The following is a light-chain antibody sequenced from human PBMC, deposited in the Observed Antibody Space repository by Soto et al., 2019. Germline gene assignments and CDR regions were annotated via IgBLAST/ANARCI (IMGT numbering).Light chain of an antibody. V-gene: IGKV3-11*01. Sequence: EIVLTQSPATLSLSPGERATLSCRASQSVSRYLAWYQQKPGQTPRLLIYGASTRATGVPPRFSGSGSGTVFTLTIGSLEPEDSAVYYCQQRKNWPPITFGQGTRLEIK. CDR2: GAS. J-gene: IGKJ5*01. CDR1: QSVSRY. CDR3: QQRKNWPPIT.